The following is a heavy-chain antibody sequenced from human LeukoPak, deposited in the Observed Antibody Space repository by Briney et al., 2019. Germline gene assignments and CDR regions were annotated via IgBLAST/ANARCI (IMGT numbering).Heavy chain of an antibody. Sequence: ASVKVSCKASGFTFTGYFMHWVRQAPGQGLEWMGRINPNSGGTNYAQEFQGRVTMTWDTSISTAYMDLSRLTFDDTAAYYCARDAGQLYFDYWGQGALVTVSS. J-gene: IGHJ4*02. CDR3: ARDAGQLYFDY. CDR1: GFTFTGYF. D-gene: IGHD5-18*01. V-gene: IGHV1-2*06. CDR2: INPNSGGT.